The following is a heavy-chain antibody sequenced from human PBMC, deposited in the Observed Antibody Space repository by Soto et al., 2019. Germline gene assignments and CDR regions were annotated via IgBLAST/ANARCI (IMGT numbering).Heavy chain of an antibody. V-gene: IGHV1-8*01. J-gene: IGHJ6*02. CDR2: MNPNSGKT. CDR1: GYTFTSYD. D-gene: IGHD1-26*01. Sequence: ASVKVSCKASGYTFTSYDINWVRQATGQGLERMGCMNPNSGKTGYAQKFQGRVTMTRNTSIDTAYMELSSLRSEDTAVYYCATLQWELLPGQAYYYYGMDVWGQGTTVTVSS. CDR3: ATLQWELLPGQAYYYYGMDV.